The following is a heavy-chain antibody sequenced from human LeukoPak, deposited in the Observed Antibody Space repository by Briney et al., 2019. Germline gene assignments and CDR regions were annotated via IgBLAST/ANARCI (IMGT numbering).Heavy chain of an antibody. CDR2: ISYHGSNK. D-gene: IGHD3-10*01. Sequence: PGGSLRHSCSASGFTFITYAMHWVRQAPGKGLEWVADISYHGSNKYYADSVTGRFTISRDNSKNTLYLQMNSLRAEDTAVYYCARDPYGSGPRGPFDSWGQGTLVTVSS. V-gene: IGHV3-30-3*01. CDR3: ARDPYGSGPRGPFDS. J-gene: IGHJ5*01. CDR1: GFTFITYA.